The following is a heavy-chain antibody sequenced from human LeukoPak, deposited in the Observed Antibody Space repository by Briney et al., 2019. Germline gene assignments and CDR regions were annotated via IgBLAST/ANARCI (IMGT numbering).Heavy chain of an antibody. V-gene: IGHV3-53*01. J-gene: IGHJ6*02. Sequence: GGSLRLSCAASGFTVSSNYMSWVRQAPGKGLEWVSVIYSGGSTYYADSVKGRFTISRDNSKNTLYLQMNSLRAEDTAVYYCARDGYYGSGSYPYYYGMDVWGQGTTVTAS. CDR2: IYSGGST. CDR3: ARDGYYGSGSYPYYYGMDV. CDR1: GFTVSSNY. D-gene: IGHD3-10*01.